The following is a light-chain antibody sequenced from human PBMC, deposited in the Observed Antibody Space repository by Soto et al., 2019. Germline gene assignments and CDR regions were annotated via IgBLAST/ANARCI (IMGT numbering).Light chain of an antibody. Sequence: QSALTQPASVSGSPGQSITISCTGTSSDVGTYPYVSWYQRHPGRAPQLMIYEVSNRPSGVSNRFSGSKSGNTASLTISGLQAEDEADYYCSSYSSSTTVLFGGGTKLTVL. J-gene: IGLJ3*02. CDR2: EVS. CDR3: SSYSSSTTVL. CDR1: SSDVGTYPY. V-gene: IGLV2-14*01.